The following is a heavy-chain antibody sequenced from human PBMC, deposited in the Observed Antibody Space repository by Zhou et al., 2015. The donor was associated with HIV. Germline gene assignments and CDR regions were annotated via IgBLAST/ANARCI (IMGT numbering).Heavy chain of an antibody. CDR3: GLSLRITMVRGVSGSFDY. V-gene: IGHV1-69*12. Sequence: QVQLVQSGAEVKKPGSSVKVSCKASGGTFSSYAISWVRQAPGQGLEWMGGIIPIFGTANYAQKFQGRVTITADESTSTAYMELSSLRSEDTAVYYCGLSLRITMVRGVSGSFDYWGQGTLVTVSS. J-gene: IGHJ4*02. CDR1: GGTFSSYA. CDR2: IIPIFGTA. D-gene: IGHD3-10*01.